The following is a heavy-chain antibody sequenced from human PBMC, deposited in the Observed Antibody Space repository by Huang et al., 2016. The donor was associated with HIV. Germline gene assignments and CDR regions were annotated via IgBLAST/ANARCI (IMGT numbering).Heavy chain of an antibody. Sequence: QVQLQQWGAELLKPSETLSLTCAVSGGSFSGHYWTWIRQPPGRGLEWIGEISDSGSTTYNPSLKCRVTISGGTSQSQFSLKLNSVTAADTAIYYCARMFKYDSGGYWGNDAFDIWGQGTMVTVSS. D-gene: IGHD3-22*01. CDR1: GGSFSGHY. CDR2: ISDSGST. V-gene: IGHV4-34*02. CDR3: ARMFKYDSGGYWGNDAFDI. J-gene: IGHJ3*02.